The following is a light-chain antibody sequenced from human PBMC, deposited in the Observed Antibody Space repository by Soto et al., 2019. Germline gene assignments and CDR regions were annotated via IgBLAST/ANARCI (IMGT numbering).Light chain of an antibody. J-gene: IGKJ4*01. CDR2: QVS. CDR3: QQYSNWPLT. CDR1: QSLVHSDGNTY. Sequence: DVVITQSPLSLPFTLLHPSSISCRSSQSLVHSDGNTYLNWLQQRPGQSPRRLFYQVSNRDSGVPDRFSGSGSGTDFTLEISRVEAEDVAVYYCQQYSNWPLTFGGGTKVDIK. V-gene: IGKV2-30*02.